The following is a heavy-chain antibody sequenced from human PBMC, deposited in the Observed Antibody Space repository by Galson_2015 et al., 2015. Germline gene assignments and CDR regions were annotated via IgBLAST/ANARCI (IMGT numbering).Heavy chain of an antibody. CDR2: MAHDGSTK. CDR3: AKSVTSSWYGSPSD. V-gene: IGHV3-30*18. D-gene: IGHD6-13*01. CDR1: GLTFSTYG. J-gene: IGHJ4*02. Sequence: SLRLSCAASGLTFSTYGMHWARQSPGKGLQWVAVMAHDGSTKYHVDSVKGRFTISRDNSKNTLYLQMNSLRAEDTAMYYCAKSVTSSWYGSPSDWGQGTLVTVSS.